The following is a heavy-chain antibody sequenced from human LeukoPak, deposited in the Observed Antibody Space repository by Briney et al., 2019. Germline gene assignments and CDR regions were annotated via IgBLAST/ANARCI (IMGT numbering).Heavy chain of an antibody. J-gene: IGHJ5*02. V-gene: IGHV4-39*01. CDR1: GGSISSSSYC. Sequence: KPSETLSLTCTVSGGSISSSSYCWGWIRQPPGKGLEWIGSIYYSGSTYYNPSLKSRVTISVDTSKNQFSLKLSSVTAADTAVYYCARQTGGSPLSDPWGQGTLVTVSS. D-gene: IGHD2-15*01. CDR2: IYYSGST. CDR3: ARQTGGSPLSDP.